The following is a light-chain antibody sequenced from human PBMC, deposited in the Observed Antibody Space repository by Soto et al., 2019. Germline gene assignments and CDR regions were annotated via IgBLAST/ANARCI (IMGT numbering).Light chain of an antibody. CDR1: KSDIGVYDF. CDR3: SSYTTIKTVV. V-gene: IGLV2-8*01. CDR2: EVV. Sequence: QSVLTQPPSASGSPGQSVTISCTGTKSDIGVYDFVSWYQHHPGKAPRLIIYEVVQRPSGVPDRFSGSKSGNTASLTVSGLQAADEADYHCSSYTTIKTVVFGGGTK. J-gene: IGLJ2*01.